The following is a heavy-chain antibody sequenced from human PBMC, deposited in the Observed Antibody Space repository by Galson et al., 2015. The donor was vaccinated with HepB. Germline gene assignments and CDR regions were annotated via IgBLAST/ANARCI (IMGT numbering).Heavy chain of an antibody. CDR3: ARSGDSSSWLDFDY. J-gene: IGHJ4*02. V-gene: IGHV1-69*04. Sequence: SVKVSCKASGGTFSSYAISWVRQAPGQGLEWMGRIIPTLGIANYAQKFQGRVTITADKSTSTAYMELSSLRSEDTAVYYCARSGDSSSWLDFDYWGQGTLVTVSS. CDR2: IIPTLGIA. CDR1: GGTFSSYA. D-gene: IGHD6-13*01.